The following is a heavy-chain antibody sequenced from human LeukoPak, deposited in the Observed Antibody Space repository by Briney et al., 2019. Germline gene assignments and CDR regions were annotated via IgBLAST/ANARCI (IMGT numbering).Heavy chain of an antibody. J-gene: IGHJ4*02. CDR3: ARDSGWSFDY. D-gene: IGHD6-19*01. CDR2: IYTSGST. Sequence: PSETLSLTCTVSGGSISSYYWSWIRQPPGKGLEWIGYIYTSGSTNHNPSLKSRVTISVDTSKNQFSLKLSSVTAADTAVYYCARDSGWSFDYWGQGTLVTVSS. V-gene: IGHV4-4*09. CDR1: GGSISSYY.